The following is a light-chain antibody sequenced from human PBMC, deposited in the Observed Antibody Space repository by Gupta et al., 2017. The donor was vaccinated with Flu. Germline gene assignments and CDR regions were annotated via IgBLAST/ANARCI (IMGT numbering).Light chain of an antibody. CDR2: RNN. CDR3: AAWDDSLSGPV. V-gene: IGLV1-47*01. CDR1: SSNIGSNY. J-gene: IGLJ3*02. Sequence: QSVVTQPPSASGTPGQRVTIFCSGSSSNIGSNYVYWYQQFPGTAPKLLISRNNQRPSGVTDRFSGSKSGTSASLAISGLQSEDEADYYCAAWDDSLSGPVFGGGTKLTVL.